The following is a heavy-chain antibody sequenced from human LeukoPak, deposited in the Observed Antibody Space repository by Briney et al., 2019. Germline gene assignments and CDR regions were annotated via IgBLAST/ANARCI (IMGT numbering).Heavy chain of an antibody. J-gene: IGHJ4*02. Sequence: PVGSLRLSCAASGFTFSSYEMNWVRQAPGKGLEWVSYISSSGSTIYYADSVKGRFTISRDNAKNSLYLQMNSLRAEDTAVYYCARDPITMVRGVIVYWGQGTLVTVSS. CDR1: GFTFSSYE. V-gene: IGHV3-48*03. CDR3: ARDPITMVRGVIVY. D-gene: IGHD3-10*01. CDR2: ISSSGSTI.